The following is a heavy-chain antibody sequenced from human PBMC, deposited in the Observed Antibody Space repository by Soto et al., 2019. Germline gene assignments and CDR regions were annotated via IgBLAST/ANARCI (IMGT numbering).Heavy chain of an antibody. J-gene: IGHJ6*02. V-gene: IGHV3-33*01. CDR3: ARDLYGDYYYGMDV. CDR2: IWYDGSNK. Sequence: GGSLRLSCAASGFTFSSYGMHWVRQAPGKGLEWVAVIWYDGSNKYYADSVKGRFTISRDNSKNTLYLQMNSLRAEDTAVYYCARDLYGDYYYGMDVWGQGTTVTVSS. CDR1: GFTFSSYG. D-gene: IGHD4-17*01.